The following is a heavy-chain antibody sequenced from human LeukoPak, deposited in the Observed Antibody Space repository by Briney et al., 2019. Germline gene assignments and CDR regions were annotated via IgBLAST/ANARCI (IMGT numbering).Heavy chain of an antibody. V-gene: IGHV1-2*02. Sequence: GASVKVSCKASGYTFTDYYIHWVRQAPGQGLEWMGWINPDSGGTAYAQEFQGRVTMTRATSISTTYMDLSRLRSDDTAVYYCARGAKAYWGQGTLVTVSS. CDR3: ARGAKAY. CDR1: GYTFTDYY. J-gene: IGHJ4*02. CDR2: INPDSGGT.